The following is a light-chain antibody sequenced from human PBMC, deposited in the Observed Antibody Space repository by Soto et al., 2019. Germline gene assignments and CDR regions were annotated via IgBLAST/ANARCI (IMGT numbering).Light chain of an antibody. CDR3: FSYAGGDTYVV. Sequence: QSALTQPRSVSGSPGQSVTISRTGTSSDVGAYNYVSWYQHHPGKAPRLMIYDVTKRPSGVPDRFSGSKSGNTASLTISGLQTEDEADYHCFSYAGGDTYVVLGGGTKLTVL. CDR1: SSDVGAYNY. V-gene: IGLV2-11*01. CDR2: DVT. J-gene: IGLJ2*01.